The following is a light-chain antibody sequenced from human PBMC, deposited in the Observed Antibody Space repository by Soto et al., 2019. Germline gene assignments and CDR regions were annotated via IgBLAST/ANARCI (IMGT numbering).Light chain of an antibody. CDR1: QSILSSSDNKDY. V-gene: IGKV4-1*01. Sequence: DIVMTQSPDSLAVSLGERATINCKSSQSILSSSDNKDYLAWYQQKPGQPPKLLIYWASTRESGVPDRFSGSGSGTDFTLTISSLYAEDVAVYYCHHYYSAPLTFGQGTKVEIK. CDR3: HHYYSAPLT. J-gene: IGKJ1*01. CDR2: WAS.